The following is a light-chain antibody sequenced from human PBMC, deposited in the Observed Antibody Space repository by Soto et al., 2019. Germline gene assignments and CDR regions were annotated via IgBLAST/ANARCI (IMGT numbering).Light chain of an antibody. CDR1: SSSVGAGYD. CDR2: SNT. V-gene: IGLV1-40*01. J-gene: IGLJ2*01. CDR3: QSYDNILSAVV. Sequence: QSVLTQPPSVSGALGQRVTISCTGSSSSVGAGYDVHWYQHLPGTAPKLLIFSNTNRPSGVPDRFSGSKSGTSVSLAIAGLQAEDEGDYYCQSYDNILSAVVFGGGTKLTVL.